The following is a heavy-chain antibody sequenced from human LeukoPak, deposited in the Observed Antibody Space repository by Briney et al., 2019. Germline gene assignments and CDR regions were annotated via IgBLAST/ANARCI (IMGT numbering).Heavy chain of an antibody. Sequence: PGGSLRLSCAASGFTFSSYWMHWVRQAPGKGLVWVSRINSDGSSTSYADSVKGRFTISRDNAKNTLYLQMNSLRAEDTAVYYCAKAWWSTSSGGDSFGIWGQGTMVTVSS. D-gene: IGHD6-6*01. V-gene: IGHV3-74*01. CDR2: INSDGSST. J-gene: IGHJ3*02. CDR1: GFTFSSYW. CDR3: AKAWWSTSSGGDSFGI.